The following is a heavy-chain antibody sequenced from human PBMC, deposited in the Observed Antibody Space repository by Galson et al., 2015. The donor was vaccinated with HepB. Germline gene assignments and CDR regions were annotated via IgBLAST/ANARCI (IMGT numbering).Heavy chain of an antibody. J-gene: IGHJ5*02. CDR3: ARERQYFDSSGYPSHWFDP. CDR1: GGSISSSSYY. D-gene: IGHD3-22*01. CDR2: MFYSGST. Sequence: SETLSLTCTVSGGSISSSSYYWGWIRQPPGKGLEWIGSMFYSGSTYYNPSLNSRVTMSVDRSKNHFSLNLNSVTAADTAVYYCARERQYFDSSGYPSHWFDPWGQGILVTVSS. V-gene: IGHV4-39*07.